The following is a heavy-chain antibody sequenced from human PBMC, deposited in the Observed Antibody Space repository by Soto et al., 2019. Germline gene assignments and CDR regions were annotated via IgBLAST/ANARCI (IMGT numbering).Heavy chain of an antibody. Sequence: GLPRGASGFTFGDYCMPLGPPIPREGLEWVSGFKWNSGDVGYADSVKGRFTISRDNAKNSLYLQMNSLRPEDTAVYYCAKDRSSGSPYYGMDFWGQGTMVTVSS. CDR3: AKDRSSGSPYYGMDF. CDR1: GFTFGDYC. J-gene: IGHJ6*02. V-gene: IGHV3-9*01. D-gene: IGHD3-10*01. CDR2: FKWNSGDV.